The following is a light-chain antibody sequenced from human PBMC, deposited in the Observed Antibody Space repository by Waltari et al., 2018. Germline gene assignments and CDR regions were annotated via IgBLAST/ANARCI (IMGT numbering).Light chain of an antibody. Sequence: EIVMTQSPATLSVSPGARATLSCRASHSISSHLAWYQQKPGQAPRLLIYGASTRATWIPGRFRGSGSGTEFTLTINSLQSEDVAVYYCQQYNLWPPWTFGQGTKVEIK. CDR3: QQYNLWPPWT. CDR1: HSISSH. V-gene: IGKV3-15*01. CDR2: GAS. J-gene: IGKJ1*01.